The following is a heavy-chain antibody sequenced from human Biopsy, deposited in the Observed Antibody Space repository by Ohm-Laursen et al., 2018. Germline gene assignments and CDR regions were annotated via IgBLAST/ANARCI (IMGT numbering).Heavy chain of an antibody. D-gene: IGHD6-25*01. CDR3: ARQGGYLGYEY. V-gene: IGHV4-59*08. CDR1: GGSFSGYY. J-gene: IGHJ4*02. CDR2: ISGSSNT. Sequence: VTLSLTCSVSGGSFSGYYWSWIRQPPGKGLEWIGYISGSSNTNYNPSLKSRVTLSTDTSETQFSLRRGSVTAADTAVYYCARQGGYLGYEYWGQGALVTVSS.